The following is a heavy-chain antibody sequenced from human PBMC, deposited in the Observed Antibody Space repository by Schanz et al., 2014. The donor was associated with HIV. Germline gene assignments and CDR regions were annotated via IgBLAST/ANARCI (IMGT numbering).Heavy chain of an antibody. V-gene: IGHV3-30*18. CDR1: GFTFNSYG. CDR3: AKPEYDSRGNSQSHFDS. CDR2: ISYDGTNK. J-gene: IGHJ4*02. Sequence: QVQLVESGGGVVQPGRSLRVSWAASGFTFNSYGMHWVRQAPGKGREWGAVISYDGTNKKYEDSVNGRFTISRDNSKNTLYLQMTTLRTEDTAVYYCAKPEYDSRGNSQSHFDSWGQGTLVTVSS. D-gene: IGHD3-22*01.